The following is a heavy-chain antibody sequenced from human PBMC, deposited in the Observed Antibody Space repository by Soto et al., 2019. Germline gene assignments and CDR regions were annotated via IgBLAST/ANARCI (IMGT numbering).Heavy chain of an antibody. CDR1: GFTFSRYW. V-gene: IGHV3-7*01. J-gene: IGHJ5*02. Sequence: GGSLRLSYAASGFTFSRYWMSWVRQAPGKGLEWVANIKQDGSEKNFVDSVKGRFTISRDNARNSLYLQMNSLRAEDTAVYYCARERKNVFDPWGQGTLVTVSS. CDR3: ARERKNVFDP. CDR2: IKQDGSEK.